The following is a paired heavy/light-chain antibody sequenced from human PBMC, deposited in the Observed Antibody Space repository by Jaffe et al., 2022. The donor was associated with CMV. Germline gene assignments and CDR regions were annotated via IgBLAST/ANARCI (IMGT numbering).Light chain of an antibody. Sequence: DVVMTQSPLSLPVTLGQPASISCRSSQSLVHSDGNTYLNWFQQRPGQSPRRLIYKVSNRDSGVPDRFSGSGSGTDFTLKISRVEAEDVGVYYCMQGTHWPPVTFGPGTKVDIK. CDR2: KVS. CDR3: MQGTHWPPVT. CDR1: QSLVHSDGNTY. V-gene: IGKV2-30*02. J-gene: IGKJ3*01.
Heavy chain of an antibody. CDR3: ARDRPSRLLRYFDWLPFWFDP. Sequence: QVQLVQSGAEVKKPGASVKVSCKASGYTFTSYGISWVRQAPGQGLEWMGWISAYNGNTNYAQKLQGRVTMTTDTSTSTAYMELRSLRSDDTAVYYCARDRPSRLLRYFDWLPFWFDPWGQGTLVTVSS. CDR2: ISAYNGNT. J-gene: IGHJ5*02. D-gene: IGHD3-9*01. V-gene: IGHV1-18*04. CDR1: GYTFTSYG.